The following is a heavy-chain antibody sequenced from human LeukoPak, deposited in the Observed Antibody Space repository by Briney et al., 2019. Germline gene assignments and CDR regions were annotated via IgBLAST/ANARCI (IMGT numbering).Heavy chain of an antibody. D-gene: IGHD2-2*01. CDR1: GGSFSGYY. V-gene: IGHV4-34*01. J-gene: IGHJ5*02. Sequence: PSETLSLTCAVYGGSFSGYYWSWIRQPPGKGLEWIGEINHSGSTNYNPSLKSRVTISVGTSKNQFSLKLSSVTAADTAVYYCARSPDIVVVPAARVGWFDPWGQGTLVTVSS. CDR2: INHSGST. CDR3: ARSPDIVVVPAARVGWFDP.